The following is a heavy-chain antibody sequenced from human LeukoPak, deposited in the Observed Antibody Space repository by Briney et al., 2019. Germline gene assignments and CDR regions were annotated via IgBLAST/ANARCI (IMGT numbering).Heavy chain of an antibody. Sequence: PSETLSLTCAVYGGSFSGHYWSWIRQPPGKRLEWIGEINDSGIPNCNPSLKSRVTISVDTSKNQFSLRVSSVTAADTAVYYCARVAYSGYEHFWGRGTLVTVSS. CDR2: INDSGIP. V-gene: IGHV4-34*01. CDR1: GGSFSGHY. CDR3: ARVAYSGYEHF. J-gene: IGHJ4*02. D-gene: IGHD5-12*01.